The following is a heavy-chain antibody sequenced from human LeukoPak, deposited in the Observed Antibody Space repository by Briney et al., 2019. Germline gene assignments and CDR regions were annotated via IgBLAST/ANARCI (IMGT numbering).Heavy chain of an antibody. Sequence: GGSLRLSCAASEFTFSTYWMTWVRQAPGKGLEWVANIKGDGSEKRYVGSVKGRFTISRDNAKNSLYLQMNSLRADDTAVYYCAREFNIAVDGIYTGFDIWGQGTMVTVSS. CDR1: EFTFSTYW. D-gene: IGHD6-19*01. V-gene: IGHV3-7*03. J-gene: IGHJ3*02. CDR3: AREFNIAVDGIYTGFDI. CDR2: IKGDGSEK.